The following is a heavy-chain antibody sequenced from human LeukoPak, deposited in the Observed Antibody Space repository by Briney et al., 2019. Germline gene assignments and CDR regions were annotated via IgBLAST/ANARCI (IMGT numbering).Heavy chain of an antibody. CDR3: TRSGYRHPYHFDS. CDR1: GFTFSSYS. V-gene: IGHV3-53*01. J-gene: IGHJ4*02. D-gene: IGHD3-22*01. Sequence: GGSLRLSCAASGFTFSSYSMNWVRQAPGKRLEWVSVLYTGGGTDHADSVKGRFTISRGNSKNTLSLQMNSLRVEDTAIYYCTRSGYRHPYHFDSWGQGTLVIVSS. CDR2: LYTGGGT.